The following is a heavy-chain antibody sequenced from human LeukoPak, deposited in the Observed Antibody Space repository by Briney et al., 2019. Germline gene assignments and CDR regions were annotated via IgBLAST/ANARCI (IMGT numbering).Heavy chain of an antibody. CDR1: GGSISSSHYY. V-gene: IGHV4-61*05. CDR2: IYYSGST. J-gene: IGHJ6*02. D-gene: IGHD2-21*02. CDR3: ARQAPLVVTATTTGYYYGMDV. Sequence: TSETLSLTCTVSGGSISSSHYYWSWIRQPPGKGLEWIGYIYYSGSTNYNPSLKSRVTISVDTSKNQFSLKLSSVTAADTAVYYCARQAPLVVTATTTGYYYGMDVWGQGTTVTVSS.